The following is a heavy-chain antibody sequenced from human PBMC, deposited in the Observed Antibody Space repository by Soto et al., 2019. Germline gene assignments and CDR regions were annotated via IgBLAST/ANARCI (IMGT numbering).Heavy chain of an antibody. J-gene: IGHJ2*01. Sequence: GGSLRLSCAASGFTFSSYGMHWVRQAPGKGLEWVAVISYDGSNKYYAGSVKGRFTISRDNSKNTLYLQMNSLRAEDTAVYYCAKERGARYCSGGSCYSFGSWYFDLWGRGTLVTVSS. CDR2: ISYDGSNK. CDR3: AKERGARYCSGGSCYSFGSWYFDL. D-gene: IGHD2-15*01. V-gene: IGHV3-30*18. CDR1: GFTFSSYG.